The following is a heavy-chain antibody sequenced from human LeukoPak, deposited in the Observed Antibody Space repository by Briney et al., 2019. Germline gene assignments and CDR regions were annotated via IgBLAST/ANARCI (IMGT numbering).Heavy chain of an antibody. V-gene: IGHV3-11*04. CDR2: ISSSGSTI. Sequence: GGSLRLSCAASGFTFSDYYTSWIRQAPGKGLEWVSYISSSGSTIYYADSVKGRFTISRDNAKNSLYLQMNSLRAEDTAVYYCASMGDYTLLDYWGRGTLVTVSS. J-gene: IGHJ4*02. D-gene: IGHD4-17*01. CDR3: ASMGDYTLLDY. CDR1: GFTFSDYY.